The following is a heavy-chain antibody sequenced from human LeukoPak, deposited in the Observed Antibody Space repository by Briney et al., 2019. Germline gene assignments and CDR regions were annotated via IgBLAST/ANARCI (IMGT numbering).Heavy chain of an antibody. CDR1: GFTFSTYW. CDR3: ATSARTYIGSSLDY. Sequence: GGSLRLSCAASGFTFSTYWMHWVRQDPGKGLVWVSRISSDASITSYADPVKGRFTISRDNAKNTLCLQMNSLRAEDTALYYCATSARTYIGSSLDYWGQGTLVTVSS. CDR2: ISSDASIT. D-gene: IGHD2-15*01. J-gene: IGHJ4*02. V-gene: IGHV3-74*01.